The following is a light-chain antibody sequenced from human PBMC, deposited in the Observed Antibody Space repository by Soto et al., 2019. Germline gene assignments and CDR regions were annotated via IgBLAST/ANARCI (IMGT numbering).Light chain of an antibody. Sequence: EIVMTQSPATLSGSPGERATLSCRAGQSISRNLAWYQQKPGQAPRLLIYGASTRATGIPARFSGSGSGTDFTLTISSLQSEDFAIYYCQQYYDWLTWTFGQGTKV. CDR2: GAS. CDR3: QQYYDWLTWT. J-gene: IGKJ1*01. V-gene: IGKV3-15*01. CDR1: QSISRN.